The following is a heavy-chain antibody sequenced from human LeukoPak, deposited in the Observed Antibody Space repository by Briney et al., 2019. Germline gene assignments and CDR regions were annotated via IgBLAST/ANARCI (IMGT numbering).Heavy chain of an antibody. CDR2: IYRDDSDI. CDR1: GYSFTRYW. J-gene: IGHJ6*03. Sequence: GESLKISCKGFGYSFTRYWIGWVRQMPGKGLEWMGIIYRDDSDIRYSPAFQGQVTISADKSISTAYLQWSSLKVSDTAIYYCARHTIFGEVTVPGSFHYYNMDVWGKGTTVTVSS. CDR3: ARHTIFGEVTVPGSFHYYNMDV. D-gene: IGHD3-3*01. V-gene: IGHV5-51*01.